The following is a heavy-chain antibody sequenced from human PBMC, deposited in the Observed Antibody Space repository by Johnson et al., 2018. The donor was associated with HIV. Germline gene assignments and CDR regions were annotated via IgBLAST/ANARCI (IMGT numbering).Heavy chain of an antibody. CDR1: GFTFNNYD. CDR2: LGTTGDV. Sequence: VQLVESLRLSCAGSGFTFNNYDMHWVRQSTGKGLEWVSGLGTTGDVFYAGSVKHRFTISRDNAKDSLYLDMKSLRAGDTALYFCARGSYDGDAFDVWCRGTVVAVSS. CDR3: ARGSYDGDAFDV. J-gene: IGHJ3*01. D-gene: IGHD3-10*01. V-gene: IGHV3-13*01.